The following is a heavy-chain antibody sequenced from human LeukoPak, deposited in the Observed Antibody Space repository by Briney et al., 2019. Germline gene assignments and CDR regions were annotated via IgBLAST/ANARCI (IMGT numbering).Heavy chain of an antibody. CDR3: ARGVRYCSSTSCPYYYYYYMDV. Sequence: KPSETLSLTCTVSGGSISSYYWSWIRQPPGKGLEWIGYIYYSGSTNYNPSLKSRVTISVDTSKNQFSLKLSSVTAADTAVYYCARGVRYCSSTSCPYYYYYYMDVWGKGTTVIVSS. CDR2: IYYSGST. J-gene: IGHJ6*03. D-gene: IGHD2-2*01. CDR1: GGSISSYY. V-gene: IGHV4-59*01.